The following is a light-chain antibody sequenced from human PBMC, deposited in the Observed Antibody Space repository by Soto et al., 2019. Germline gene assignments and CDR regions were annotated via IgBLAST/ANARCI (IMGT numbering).Light chain of an antibody. J-gene: IGKJ2*01. CDR2: KVS. CDR1: QSLVHSDGNTF. CDR3: NQGSHWPPYT. Sequence: DVVMTQSPLSLPVTLGQPASISCRSSQSLVHSDGNTFLNWFQQRPGQSPRRLIYKVSNRDSGGPGRFRGRGCGTGFTPKISKVEAEDGWVYYCNQGSHWPPYTFGQGTKVEIK. V-gene: IGKV2-30*02.